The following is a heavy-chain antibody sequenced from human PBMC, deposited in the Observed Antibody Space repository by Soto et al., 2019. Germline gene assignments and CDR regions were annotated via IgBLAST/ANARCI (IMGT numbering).Heavy chain of an antibody. CDR2: ISYDGSNK. V-gene: IGHV3-30*18. CDR3: AKGTRYSYSHASFDY. D-gene: IGHD5-18*01. CDR1: GFTFSAHG. Sequence: GGSLRLSCAASGFTFSAHGMHWVRQAPGKGLEWVAVISYDGSNKYYADSVKGRFAISRDNSKNTLYLQMDSLRAEDTAVYYCAKGTRYSYSHASFDYWGQGALLTVSS. J-gene: IGHJ4*02.